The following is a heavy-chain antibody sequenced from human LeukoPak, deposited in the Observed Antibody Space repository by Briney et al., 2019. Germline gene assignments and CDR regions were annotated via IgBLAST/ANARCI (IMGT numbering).Heavy chain of an antibody. J-gene: IGHJ4*02. CDR1: GGSFSGYY. CDR2: INHSGST. V-gene: IGHV4-34*01. CDR3: ARDRVAAAGTYDY. Sequence: SETLSLTCAVYGGSFSGYYWSWIRQPPGKGLEWIGEINHSGSTNYNPSLKSRVTISVDTSKNQFSLKLSSVTAAGTAVYYCARDRVAAAGTYDYWGQGTLVTVSS. D-gene: IGHD6-13*01.